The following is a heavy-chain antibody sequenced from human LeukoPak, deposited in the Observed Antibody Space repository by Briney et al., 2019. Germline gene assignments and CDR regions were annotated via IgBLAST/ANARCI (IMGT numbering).Heavy chain of an antibody. D-gene: IGHD6-13*01. CDR1: GDSVSGNRVA. CDR2: TYYRSTWYN. V-gene: IGHV6-1*01. Sequence: SQTLSLTCAISGDSVSGNRVAWNWIRQSPSRGLEWLVRTYYRSTWYNDYAVSMKSRIIINPDTSKNQLSLQLNSVTPEDTAVYYCARSAADNPRYFDLWGRGTLVTVSS. CDR3: ARSAADNPRYFDL. J-gene: IGHJ2*01.